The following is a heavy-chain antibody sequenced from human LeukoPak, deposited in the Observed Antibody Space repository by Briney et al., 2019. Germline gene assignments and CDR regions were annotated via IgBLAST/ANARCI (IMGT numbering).Heavy chain of an antibody. V-gene: IGHV3-7*01. D-gene: IGHD3-10*01. CDR1: GFTFSSHW. J-gene: IGHJ3*02. CDR3: ARGGRPGAFDI. CDR2: IKGDGTDK. Sequence: GGSLRLSCAGSGFTFSSHWMTWVRQAPGKGLEWVANIKGDGTDKFYVDSVKGRFTISRDNAKNSLYLQMNSLRAEDTAVYYCARGGRPGAFDICGQGTMVTVSS.